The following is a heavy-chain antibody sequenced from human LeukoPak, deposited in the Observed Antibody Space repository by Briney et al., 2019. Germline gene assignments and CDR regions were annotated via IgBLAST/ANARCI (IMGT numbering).Heavy chain of an antibody. CDR1: GGSISGYY. J-gene: IGHJ5*02. CDR3: ARLDNWFDP. CDR2: IHTSGNT. Sequence: PSETLSLTCTVSGGSISGYYWSWIRQPPGKGLECIGRIHTSGNTDYSPSLKSRVTISVDTSKNQFSLKLTSVTAADTAMYYCARLDNWFDPWGQGTLVTVSS. V-gene: IGHV4-4*07.